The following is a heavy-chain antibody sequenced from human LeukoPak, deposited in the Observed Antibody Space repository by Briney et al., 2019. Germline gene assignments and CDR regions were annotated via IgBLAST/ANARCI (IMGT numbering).Heavy chain of an antibody. Sequence: GGSLRLSCEGSGFTFSNYWMGWVRQAPGKGLEWVAFIRYDGSNKYYADSVKGRFTISRDNSKNTLYLQMNSLRAEDTAVYYCARYRWTIAAAGPDYWGQGTLVTVSS. D-gene: IGHD6-13*01. CDR3: ARYRWTIAAAGPDY. CDR1: GFTFSNYW. J-gene: IGHJ4*02. V-gene: IGHV3-30*02. CDR2: IRYDGSNK.